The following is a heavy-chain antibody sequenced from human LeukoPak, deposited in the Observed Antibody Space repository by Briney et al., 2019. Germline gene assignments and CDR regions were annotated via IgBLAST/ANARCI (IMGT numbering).Heavy chain of an antibody. J-gene: IGHJ6*02. D-gene: IGHD6-19*01. CDR3: ARGPYSSGWTFYYYYGMDV. CDR1: VFTFSSYC. V-gene: IGHV3-33*01. CDR2: IWCDGSNK. Sequence: PGGSLRLSCAASVFTFSSYCMHWVRHAPGKGLEWVVVIWCDGSNKYYADSVKGRFTISRDNSKNTLYLQMNSLRAEDTAVYYCARGPYSSGWTFYYYYGMDVWGQGTTVTVSS.